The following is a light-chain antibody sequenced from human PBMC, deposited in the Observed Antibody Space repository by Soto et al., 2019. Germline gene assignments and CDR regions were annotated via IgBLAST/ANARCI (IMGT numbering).Light chain of an antibody. CDR1: QSVSSN. J-gene: IGKJ5*01. CDR3: QQRSNWPPSIT. CDR2: DAS. V-gene: IGKV3-11*01. Sequence: EIVMTQSPATLSVSPGERASLSCRASQSVSSNLAWYRQKPGQAPRLLIYDASNRATGIPARFSGSGSGTDFTLTISSLEPEDFAVYYCQQRSNWPPSITFGQGTRLEIK.